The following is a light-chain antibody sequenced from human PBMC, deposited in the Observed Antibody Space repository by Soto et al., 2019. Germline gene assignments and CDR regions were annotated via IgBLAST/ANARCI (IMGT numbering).Light chain of an antibody. Sequence: QSALTQPASVSGSPGQSITISCTGTSSDVGGYNYVSWYQQYPGKAPKLMIYEVSNRPSGVSNRFSGSKSGNTASLTISGLQAEDEADYYCSSHTGSNTHVVFGGGTKVTVL. CDR2: EVS. J-gene: IGLJ2*01. CDR1: SSDVGGYNY. V-gene: IGLV2-14*01. CDR3: SSHTGSNTHVV.